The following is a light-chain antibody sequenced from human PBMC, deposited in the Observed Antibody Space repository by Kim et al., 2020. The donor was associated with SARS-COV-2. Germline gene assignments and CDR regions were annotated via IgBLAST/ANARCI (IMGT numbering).Light chain of an antibody. J-gene: IGKJ2*03. CDR3: QQRSNWPPR. CDR2: DAS. CDR1: QSVSSY. Sequence: SFSPGERATLACRASQSVSSYLAWYQQKPGQAPRLLIYDASNRATGIPARFSGSGSGTDFTLTISSLEPEDFAVYYCQQRSNWPPRFGQGTKLEI. V-gene: IGKV3-11*01.